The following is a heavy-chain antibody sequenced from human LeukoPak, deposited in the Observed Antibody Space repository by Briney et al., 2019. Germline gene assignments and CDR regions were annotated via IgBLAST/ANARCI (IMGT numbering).Heavy chain of an antibody. CDR3: ARLYSGSSGNWFDP. J-gene: IGHJ5*02. V-gene: IGHV3-23*01. CDR1: GFTFSSYA. CDR2: ISGSGGST. D-gene: IGHD5-12*01. Sequence: GSLRLSCAASGFTFSSYAMSWVRQAPGKGLEWVSAISGSGGSTYYADSVKGRFTISRDNSKNTLYLQMNSLRAEDTAVYYCARLYSGSSGNWFDPWGQGTLVTVSS.